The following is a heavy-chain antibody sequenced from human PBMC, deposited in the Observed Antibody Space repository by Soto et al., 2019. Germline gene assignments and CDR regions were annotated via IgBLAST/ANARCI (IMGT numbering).Heavy chain of an antibody. Sequence: NPSETLSLTCAVYGGSFSGYYWSWIRQPPGKGLEWIGEINHSGSTNYNPSLKSRVTISVDTSKNQFSLKLSSVTAADTAVYYCARGPDRDENSFDYWGQGTLVTVSS. CDR2: INHSGST. V-gene: IGHV4-34*01. J-gene: IGHJ4*02. CDR3: ARGPDRDENSFDY. D-gene: IGHD3-22*01. CDR1: GGSFSGYY.